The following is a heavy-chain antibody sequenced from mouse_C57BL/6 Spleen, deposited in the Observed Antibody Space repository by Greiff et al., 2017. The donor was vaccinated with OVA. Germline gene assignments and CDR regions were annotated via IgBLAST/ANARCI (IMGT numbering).Heavy chain of an antibody. Sequence: QVQLQQPGAELVRPGSSVKLSCKASGYTFTSYWMDWVKQRPGQGLEWIGNIYPSDSETHYNQKFKDKATLTVDKSSSTAYMQLSSLTSEDSAVYYYARDYDYYAMDYWGQGTSVTVSS. V-gene: IGHV1-61*01. CDR1: GYTFTSYW. CDR2: IYPSDSET. CDR3: ARDYDYYAMDY. D-gene: IGHD1-1*01. J-gene: IGHJ4*01.